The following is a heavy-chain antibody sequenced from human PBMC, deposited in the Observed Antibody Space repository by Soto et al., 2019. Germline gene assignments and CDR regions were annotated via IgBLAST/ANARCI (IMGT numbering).Heavy chain of an antibody. V-gene: IGHV1-18*01. D-gene: IGHD1-1*01. CDR3: ARGRYGDY. Sequence: QVHLVQSGAEVKKPGASVKVSCKCSGYTFTSYGITWVRQAPGQGLEWMGWISAHNGNTNYAQKLQGRVTVTRDTSTSTACMELRSRRSDDTAVYYCARGRYGDYWGQGARVTVSS. CDR2: ISAHNGNT. CDR1: GYTFTSYG. J-gene: IGHJ4*02.